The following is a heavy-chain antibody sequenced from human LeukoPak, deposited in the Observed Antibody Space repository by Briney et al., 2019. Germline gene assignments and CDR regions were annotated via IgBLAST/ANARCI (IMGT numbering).Heavy chain of an antibody. CDR2: IYYSGST. CDR1: GGSISSSSYY. V-gene: IGHV4-39*07. Sequence: SETLSLTCTVSGGSISSSSYYWGWIRQPPGKGLEGIGSIYYSGSTYYNPSLKSRVTISVDTSKNQFSLRLSSVTAADTAVYYCARFPPKGADIYYYYMDVWGKGTTVTVSS. CDR3: ARFPPKGADIYYYYMDV. J-gene: IGHJ6*03. D-gene: IGHD2-15*01.